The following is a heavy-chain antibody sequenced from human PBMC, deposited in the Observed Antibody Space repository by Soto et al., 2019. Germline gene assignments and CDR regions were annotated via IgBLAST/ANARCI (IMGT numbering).Heavy chain of an antibody. D-gene: IGHD2-21*01. CDR2: ISSSSSYI. CDR1: GFTFSSYS. Sequence: EVQLVESGGGLVKPGGSLRLSCAASGFTFSSYSMNWVRQAPGKGLEWVSSISSSSSYIYYADSVKGRFTISRDNAKNSLYLQMNSLRAGDTAVYYCARDLRLAYCGGDCWLFDYWGQGTLVTVSS. J-gene: IGHJ4*02. CDR3: ARDLRLAYCGGDCWLFDY. V-gene: IGHV3-21*01.